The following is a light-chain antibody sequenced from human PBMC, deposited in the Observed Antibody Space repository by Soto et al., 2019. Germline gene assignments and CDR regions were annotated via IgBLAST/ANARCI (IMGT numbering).Light chain of an antibody. CDR3: QSYDSSLGYV. V-gene: IGLV1-40*01. CDR1: SSNIGAGYD. Sequence: QSVLTQPPSVSGAPGQRVTISCTGSSSNIGAGYDVHWYQQLPGTAPKLLIYGNSNRPSGVPDRFSGSKSGTSASLAITGLLAEDEADYYCQSYDSSLGYVFGTGTKVTVL. CDR2: GNS. J-gene: IGLJ1*01.